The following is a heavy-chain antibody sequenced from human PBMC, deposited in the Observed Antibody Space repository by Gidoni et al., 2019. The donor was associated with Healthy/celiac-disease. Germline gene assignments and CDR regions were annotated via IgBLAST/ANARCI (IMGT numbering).Heavy chain of an antibody. CDR1: GYTLTSYG. D-gene: IGHD4-17*01. V-gene: IGHV1-18*01. J-gene: IGHJ4*02. CDR3: ARNRITYGDYVGDFDY. CDR2: ISAYNGNT. Sequence: QVQLVQSGAEVMKLGALLEVSCMASGYTLTSYGISWVRQAPGQGLEWMGWISAYNGNTNYAQKLQGRVTMTTDISTSTAYMELRSLRSDDTAVYYCARNRITYGDYVGDFDYWGQGTLVTVSS.